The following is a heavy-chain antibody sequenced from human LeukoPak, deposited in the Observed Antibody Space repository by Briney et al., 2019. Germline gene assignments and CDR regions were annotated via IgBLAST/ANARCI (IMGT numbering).Heavy chain of an antibody. V-gene: IGHV3-21*04. CDR2: ISSTSSYI. D-gene: IGHD3-10*01. CDR3: AKSPRGTMVRGVIITNYYFDY. J-gene: IGHJ4*02. CDR1: GFTVSTSA. Sequence: GGSLRLSCAAAGFTVSTSAMSWVRQAPGKGLEWVSSISSTSSYIYYADSVKGRFTISRDNAKNSLYLQMNSLRAEDTAVYYCAKSPRGTMVRGVIITNYYFDYWGQGTLVTVSS.